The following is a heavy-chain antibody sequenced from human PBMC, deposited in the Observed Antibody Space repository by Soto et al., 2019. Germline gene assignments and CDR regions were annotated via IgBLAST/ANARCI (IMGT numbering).Heavy chain of an antibody. Sequence: ASVKGTCKASGYTFTSYAMQWVRQAPGQGPEWMGWINAGNGNTKYSQKFPGRVTITRDTSATTGYMELSSLRSEGTAVYYCALVVGWGPKGLDYRGPGTLVTVVS. CDR1: GYTFTSYA. J-gene: IGHJ4*02. D-gene: IGHD3-22*01. V-gene: IGHV1-3*01. CDR2: INAGNGNT. CDR3: ALVVGWGPKGLDY.